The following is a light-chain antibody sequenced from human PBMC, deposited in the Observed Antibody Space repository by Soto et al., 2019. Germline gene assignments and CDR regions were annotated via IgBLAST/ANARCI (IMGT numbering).Light chain of an antibody. CDR1: RNLMHTNGYNY. V-gene: IGKV2-28*01. CDR3: MQALQLIP. CDR2: LGS. J-gene: IGKJ5*01. Sequence: DIVMTQSPLSLHVTTGEPAAISCRSSRNLMHTNGYNYLDWYLQRPGQSPQLLIYLGSNRASGVPDRFSGSGSGTDFTLKISRVEAEDVGVYYCMQALQLIPFGQGTRLAIK.